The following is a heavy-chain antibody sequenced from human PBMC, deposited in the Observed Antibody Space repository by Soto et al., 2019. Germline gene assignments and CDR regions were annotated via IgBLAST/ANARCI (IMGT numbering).Heavy chain of an antibody. CDR1: GFTFSSYA. D-gene: IGHD3-10*01. J-gene: IGHJ4*02. V-gene: IGHV3-23*01. CDR3: AKGMFSSSPAAAGSFDY. CDR2: IGGTDGKT. Sequence: GGSLRLSCAASGFTFSSYAMSWVRQAPGKGLEWVAAIGGTDGKTYYADSVKGRFTISRDNSENTLYLQMSRLRAEDTAVYFCAKGMFSSSPAAAGSFDYWGQGALVTVYS.